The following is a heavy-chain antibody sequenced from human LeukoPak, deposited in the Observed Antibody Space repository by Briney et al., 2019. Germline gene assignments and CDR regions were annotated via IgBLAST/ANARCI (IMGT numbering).Heavy chain of an antibody. CDR3: ARDPADIVVVVAATPGTYYYGMDV. CDR1: GFTFRSSG. Sequence: GRSLRPPAAAPGFTFRSSGMHWVRKAPGKGLEWVAVIWSDGSNKYYADSVKGRFTISRDNSKNTLYLQMNSLRAEDTAVYYCARDPADIVVVVAATPGTYYYGMDVWGQGTTVTVSS. CDR2: IWSDGSNK. J-gene: IGHJ6*01. V-gene: IGHV3-33*01. D-gene: IGHD2-15*01.